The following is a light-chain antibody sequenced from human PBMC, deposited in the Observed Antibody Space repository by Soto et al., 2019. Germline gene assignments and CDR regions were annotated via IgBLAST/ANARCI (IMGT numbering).Light chain of an antibody. CDR2: DVS. CDR3: SSYTSSSTPVV. Sequence: QSVLTQPASVSGSPGQSITISCTGTSSDVGGYNYVSWYQQHPGKAPKLMIYDVSNRPSGVSNRFSGSKSGNTASLTISGRQAEDGADYYCSSYTSSSTPVVFGGGTKVTVL. J-gene: IGLJ2*01. V-gene: IGLV2-14*01. CDR1: SSDVGGYNY.